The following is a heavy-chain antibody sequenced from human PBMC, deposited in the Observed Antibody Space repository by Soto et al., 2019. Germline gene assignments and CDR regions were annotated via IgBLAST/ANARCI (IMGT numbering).Heavy chain of an antibody. CDR3: ARGGFWGYDDYRGIDV. Sequence: QVQLQESGPGLVKPSETLSLTCTVSGVSVTSGNYYWTWIRQPPGRGLEWIAYIHHAGTTNFNPSLKGRISISVATSKNQISLQLHSVTAAETAVYFCARGGFWGYDDYRGIDVGGRGSTVSISS. D-gene: IGHD7-27*01. CDR1: GVSVTSGNYY. V-gene: IGHV4-61*01. CDR2: IHHAGTT. J-gene: IGHJ6*02.